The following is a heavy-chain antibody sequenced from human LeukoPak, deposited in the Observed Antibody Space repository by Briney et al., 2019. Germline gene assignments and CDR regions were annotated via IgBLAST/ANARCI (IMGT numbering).Heavy chain of an antibody. J-gene: IGHJ6*02. V-gene: IGHV1-69*04. Sequence: ASVKVSCKASGGTFISYAISWVRQAPGQGLEWMGRIIPILGIANYAQKFQGRVTITADKSTSTAYMELSSLRSEDTAVYYCARYNCSSTSCYLLDYYYYGMDVWGQGTTVTVSS. CDR3: ARYNCSSTSCYLLDYYYYGMDV. CDR1: GGTFISYA. D-gene: IGHD2-2*01. CDR2: IIPILGIA.